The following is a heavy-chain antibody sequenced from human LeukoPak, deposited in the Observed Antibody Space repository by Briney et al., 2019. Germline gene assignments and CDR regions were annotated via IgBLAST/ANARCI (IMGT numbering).Heavy chain of an antibody. CDR1: GGSFSGYY. Sequence: SETLSLTCAVYGGSFSGYYWSWIRQPPGKGLEWIGEINHSGSTNYNPSLKSRVTISVDTSNNQFSLKLTSVTAADTAVYYCARADSSGYSYFDYWGQGTLVTVSS. CDR3: ARADSSGYSYFDY. J-gene: IGHJ4*02. CDR2: INHSGST. V-gene: IGHV4-34*01. D-gene: IGHD3-22*01.